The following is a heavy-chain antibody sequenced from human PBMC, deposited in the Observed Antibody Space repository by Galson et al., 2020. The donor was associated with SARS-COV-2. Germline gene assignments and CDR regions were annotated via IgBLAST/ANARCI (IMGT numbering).Heavy chain of an antibody. CDR2: FDPEDGET. J-gene: IGHJ6*02. CDR3: ARGSGFDWLYYYYYYGMDV. V-gene: IGHV1-24*01. D-gene: IGHD3-9*01. Sequence: ASVKVSCKVSGYTLTELSMHWVRQAPGKGLEWMGGFDPEDGETIYAQKFQGRVTMTEDTSTDTAYMELSSLRSEDTAVYYCARGSGFDWLYYYYYYGMDVWGQGTTVTVSS. CDR1: GYTLTELS.